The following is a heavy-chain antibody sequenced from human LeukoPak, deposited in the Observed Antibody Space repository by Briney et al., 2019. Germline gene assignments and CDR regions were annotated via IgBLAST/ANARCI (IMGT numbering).Heavy chain of an antibody. D-gene: IGHD1-26*01. Sequence: PGGSLRLSCAASGFTLSSYGMHWVRQAPGKGLEWVAFIRYDGSNKYYADSVKGRFTISRDNSKNTLYLQMNSLRAEDTAVYYCARVDLWELLRGPFDYWGQGTLVTVSS. CDR3: ARVDLWELLRGPFDY. V-gene: IGHV3-30*02. CDR1: GFTLSSYG. J-gene: IGHJ4*02. CDR2: IRYDGSNK.